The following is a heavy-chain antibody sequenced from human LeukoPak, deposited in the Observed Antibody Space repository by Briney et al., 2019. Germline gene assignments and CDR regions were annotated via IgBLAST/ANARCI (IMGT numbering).Heavy chain of an antibody. D-gene: IGHD6-19*01. CDR1: GFTFSSYS. CDR3: AGGIAVAGLIAY. CDR2: ISSSSSYI. J-gene: IGHJ4*02. V-gene: IGHV3-21*01. Sequence: GGSLRLSCAASGFTFSSYSMNWVRQAPGKGLEWVSSISSSSSYIYYADSVKGRFTISRDNAENSLYLQMNSLRAEDTAVYYCAGGIAVAGLIAYWGRGTLVTVSS.